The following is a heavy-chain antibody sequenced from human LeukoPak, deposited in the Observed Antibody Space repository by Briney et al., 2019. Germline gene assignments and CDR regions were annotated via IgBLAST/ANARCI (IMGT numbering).Heavy chain of an antibody. V-gene: IGHV3-48*03. J-gene: IGHJ1*01. Sequence: PGGSPRLSCAAAGLTFSSYEMYWVRQAPGKGLEWVSYISGSGETIYYADSVKGRFTISRDNANKSLYLHMSSLRVEDTAIYYCIPPAAGLRRTISTEYFQHWGQGALVTVSS. CDR3: IPPAAGLRRTISTEYFQH. CDR2: ISGSGETI. CDR1: GLTFSSYE. D-gene: IGHD6-13*01.